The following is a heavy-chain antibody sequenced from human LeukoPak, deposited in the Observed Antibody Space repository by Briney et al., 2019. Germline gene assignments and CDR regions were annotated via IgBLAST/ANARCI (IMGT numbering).Heavy chain of an antibody. D-gene: IGHD3-10*01. J-gene: IGHJ4*02. Sequence: GEFLQISCMGSGYSFTSYWIAWVRQMPGKGPEWMGIIYPGDSDTRYSPSFQGQVTVSADKSISTAYLQWSSLKASDTAMYSWGRTSHSGNFYPGFEHRGPGNLVTVSS. CDR2: IYPGDSDT. CDR1: GYSFTSYW. CDR3: GRTSHSGNFYPGFEH. V-gene: IGHV5-51*01.